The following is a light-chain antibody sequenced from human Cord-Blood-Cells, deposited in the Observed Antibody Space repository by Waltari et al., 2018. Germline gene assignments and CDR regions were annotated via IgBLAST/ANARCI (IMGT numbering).Light chain of an antibody. V-gene: IGKV3D-7*01. CDR2: GAY. CDR1: QSVSSSY. Sequence: EIVLTHSPASLSLSPGETASLSCRASQSVSSSYLFCYQQKPGQASRLLIYGAYTKATGIPARFSGSGSGTDFTLTISSLQPEDFAVYYCQQDYNLPRTFGGGTKVEIK. J-gene: IGKJ4*01. CDR3: QQDYNLPRT.